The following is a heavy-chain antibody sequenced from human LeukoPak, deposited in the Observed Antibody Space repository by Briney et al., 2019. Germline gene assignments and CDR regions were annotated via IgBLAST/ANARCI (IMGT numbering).Heavy chain of an antibody. Sequence: GGSLRLSCAASGFTFSSYSMNWVRQAPGKGLEWVSSISSSSSYIYYADSVKGRFTISRDNAKNSLYLRMNSLRAEDTAVYYCARAVAATGGVGYWGQGTLVTVSS. V-gene: IGHV3-21*01. D-gene: IGHD2-15*01. CDR1: GFTFSSYS. CDR2: ISSSSSYI. CDR3: ARAVAATGGVGY. J-gene: IGHJ4*02.